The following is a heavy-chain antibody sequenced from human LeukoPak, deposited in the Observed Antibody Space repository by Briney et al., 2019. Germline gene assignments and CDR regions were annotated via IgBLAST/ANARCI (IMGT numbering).Heavy chain of an antibody. Sequence: GGSLRLSCVASGFTFSPHSMDWVRQSPGQGLEWVGLIRNKALGYTKIYAASVKGRFPISRDDSKNSVYLQMESLKTEDTAVYYCGDLGSTGTDHWGQGTLVTVSS. D-gene: IGHD4-17*01. V-gene: IGHV3-72*01. CDR1: GFTFSPHS. CDR2: IRNKALGYTK. CDR3: GDLGSTGTDH. J-gene: IGHJ4*02.